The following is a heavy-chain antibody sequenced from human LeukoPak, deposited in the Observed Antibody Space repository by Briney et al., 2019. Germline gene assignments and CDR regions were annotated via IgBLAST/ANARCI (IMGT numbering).Heavy chain of an antibody. CDR2: IIPIFGTA. D-gene: IGHD3-10*01. Sequence: ASVKVSCKASGGTFSSYVISWVRQAPGQGLEWMGGIIPIFGTANYAQKFQGRVTITADESTSTAYMELSSLRSEDTAVYYCARDRPGSIISLPDAFDIWGQGTMVTVSS. CDR1: GGTFSSYV. V-gene: IGHV1-69*13. CDR3: ARDRPGSIISLPDAFDI. J-gene: IGHJ3*02.